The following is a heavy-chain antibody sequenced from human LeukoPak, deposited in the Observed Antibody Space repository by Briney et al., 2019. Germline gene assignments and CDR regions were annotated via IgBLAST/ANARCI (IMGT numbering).Heavy chain of an antibody. CDR1: GFSVSDYS. D-gene: IGHD3-10*01. CDR3: TRERRGSYYAFES. CDR2: VMSGRGST. J-gene: IGHJ4*02. V-gene: IGHV3-11*05. Sequence: GGSLRLSCAASGFSVSDYSISWIRQSPGKGPEWISYVMSGRGSTNYADSVKGRFTISRDNAKNSVALQFDGLRADDTAVYFCTRERRGSYYAFESWGQGTLVTVSS.